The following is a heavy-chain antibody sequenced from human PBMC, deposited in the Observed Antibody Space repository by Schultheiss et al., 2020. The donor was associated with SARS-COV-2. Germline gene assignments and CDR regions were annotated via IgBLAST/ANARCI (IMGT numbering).Heavy chain of an antibody. Sequence: SETLSLTCTVSGASVSSGTYHWTWIRQPPGKGLEWIGYIYYSGTTNYNPSLRSRVTISVDTSKNQFSLKLSSVTAADTAVYYCARRLDYWGQGTLVTVSS. V-gene: IGHV4-61*01. CDR3: ARRLDY. CDR1: GASVSSGTYH. J-gene: IGHJ4*02. CDR2: IYYSGTT.